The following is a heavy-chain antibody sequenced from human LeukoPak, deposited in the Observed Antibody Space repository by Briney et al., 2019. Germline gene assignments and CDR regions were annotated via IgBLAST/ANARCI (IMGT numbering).Heavy chain of an antibody. CDR3: TKSDGYGLIRI. CDR1: GGSISSSYW. D-gene: IGHD3-10*01. Sequence: SSETLSLTCAVSGGSISSSYWWSWIRQPPGKGLEWIGEIYHSGSTNYNLSLKSRVTISVDKSKNQFSLKVISMTAADTAVYYCTKSDGYGLIRICGRGTMVTVSS. CDR2: IYHSGST. J-gene: IGHJ3*02. V-gene: IGHV4-4*02.